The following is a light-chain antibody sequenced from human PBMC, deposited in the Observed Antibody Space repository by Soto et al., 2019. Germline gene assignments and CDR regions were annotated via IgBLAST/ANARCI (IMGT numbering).Light chain of an antibody. CDR1: QSVTSTY. V-gene: IGKV3-20*01. CDR2: GAT. Sequence: EIVLMQSPGTLSLSVGERATLSCRASQSVTSTYLAWYQQKPGQAPRLLIHGATNRATGIPDRFSGSGSGTDFTLTISRLEPEDFAGYYCQQYGSSSFTFGPGTKVDIK. CDR3: QQYGSSSFT. J-gene: IGKJ3*01.